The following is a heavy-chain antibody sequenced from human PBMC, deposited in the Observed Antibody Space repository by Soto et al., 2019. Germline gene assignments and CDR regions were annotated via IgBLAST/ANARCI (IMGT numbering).Heavy chain of an antibody. CDR2: ISAYNGNT. CDR3: ARGLNRIVATIWAFDI. Sequence: ASVKVSCKASGYTFTSYGISWVRQAPGQGLEWMGWISAYNGNTNYAQKLQGRVTMTTDTSTSTAYMELRSLRSDDTAVYYCARGLNRIVATIWAFDIWGQGTMVTVSS. J-gene: IGHJ3*02. V-gene: IGHV1-18*01. CDR1: GYTFTSYG. D-gene: IGHD5-12*01.